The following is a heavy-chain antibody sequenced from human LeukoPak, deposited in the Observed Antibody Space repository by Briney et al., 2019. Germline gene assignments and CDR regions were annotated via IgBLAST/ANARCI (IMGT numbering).Heavy chain of an antibody. CDR2: ISAYNGNT. Sequence: ASVKVSCKASGHTFTNYGITWVRQAPGQGLEWMGWISAYNGNTNYAQKFQGRVTMTTDTSTSTAYMELRSLRSDDTAVYYCARALDPYYDFWSGYFRVDDAFDIWGQGTMVTVSS. CDR1: GHTFTNYG. V-gene: IGHV1-18*01. CDR3: ARALDPYYDFWSGYFRVDDAFDI. J-gene: IGHJ3*02. D-gene: IGHD3-3*01.